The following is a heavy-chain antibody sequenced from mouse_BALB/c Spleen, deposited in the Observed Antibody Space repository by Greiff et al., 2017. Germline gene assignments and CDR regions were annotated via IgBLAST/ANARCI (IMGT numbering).Heavy chain of an antibody. CDR1: GYTFTSYY. D-gene: IGHD4-1*01. V-gene: IGHV1S81*02. CDR2: INPSNGGT. J-gene: IGHJ4*01. Sequence: VQLQQSGAELVKPGASVKLSCKASGYTFTSYYMYWVKQRPGQGLEWIGEINPSNGGTNYNEKFKGKATLTVDTSSSTAYVDLSSLTSEDSAVYYCARGTGTHYYAMDYWGQGTSVTVSS. CDR3: ARGTGTHYYAMDY.